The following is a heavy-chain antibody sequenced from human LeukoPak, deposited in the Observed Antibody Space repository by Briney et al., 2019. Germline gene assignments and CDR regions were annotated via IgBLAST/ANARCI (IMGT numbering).Heavy chain of an antibody. D-gene: IGHD5-12*01. Sequence: GGSLRLSCAASGFTFSSYWMHWVRQAPGKGLVWVSRINSDGSGTIYADSVQGRFTISRDNAKNTLYLQMNSLRAEDTAVYYCARGLVDTGRSRFDFWGQGTLVTVSS. CDR2: INSDGSGT. CDR3: ARGLVDTGRSRFDF. V-gene: IGHV3-74*01. J-gene: IGHJ4*02. CDR1: GFTFSSYW.